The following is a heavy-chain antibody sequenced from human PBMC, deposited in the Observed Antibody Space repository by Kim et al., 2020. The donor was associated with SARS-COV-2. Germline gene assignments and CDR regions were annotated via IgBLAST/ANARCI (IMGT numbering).Heavy chain of an antibody. Sequence: GGSLRLSCAASGFTFSSYAMHWVRQAPGKGLEWVAVISYDGSNKYYADSVKGRFTISRDNSKNTLYLQMNSLRAEDTAVYYCAREATGAYWYFDLWGRGTLVTVSS. V-gene: IGHV3-30*04. CDR1: GFTFSSYA. D-gene: IGHD3-10*01. J-gene: IGHJ2*01. CDR2: ISYDGSNK. CDR3: AREATGAYWYFDL.